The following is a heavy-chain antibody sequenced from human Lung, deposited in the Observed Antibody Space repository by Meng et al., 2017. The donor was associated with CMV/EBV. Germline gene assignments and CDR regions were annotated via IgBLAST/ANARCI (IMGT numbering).Heavy chain of an antibody. V-gene: IGHV2-70D*14. Sequence: SGXXLVXPTQTLTLTCTFPGFSLSTSGMRVSWIRQPPGQALEWLARIDWDDDKFYNTSLKTRLTVSKDTSANQVVFTMTNMDPVDTATYYCARFQIGYVGAFDIWXPGTMVTVSS. D-gene: IGHD5-12*01. CDR2: IDWDDDK. CDR1: GFSLSTSGMR. CDR3: ARFQIGYVGAFDI. J-gene: IGHJ3*02.